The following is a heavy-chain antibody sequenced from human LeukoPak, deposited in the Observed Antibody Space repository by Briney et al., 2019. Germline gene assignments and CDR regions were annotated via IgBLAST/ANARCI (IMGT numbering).Heavy chain of an antibody. J-gene: IGHJ5*02. V-gene: IGHV5-51*01. CDR1: GYSFTNSW. CDR3: ARLRNTVTSYNWFDP. D-gene: IGHD4-17*01. Sequence: GESLNISCKGSGYSFTNSWIGCVRQMPGKGLEWMGIIDPGDSDTRYSPSFQGQVTISADKSISTAYLQWSSLKASDTAMYYCARLRNTVTSYNWFDPWGQGTLVTVSS. CDR2: IDPGDSDT.